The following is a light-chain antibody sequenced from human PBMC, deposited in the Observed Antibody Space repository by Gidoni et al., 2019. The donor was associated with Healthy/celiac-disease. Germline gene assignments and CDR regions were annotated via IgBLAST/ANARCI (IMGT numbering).Light chain of an antibody. Sequence: SYELTQPPSVSVXPGQTASITCSGDKLGDKYACWYQQKPGQSPVLVIYQDSKRPSGIPERFSGSNSGNTATLTISGTQAMDEADYYCQAWDSSTDVVFGGGTKLTVL. CDR1: KLGDKY. CDR3: QAWDSSTDVV. CDR2: QDS. V-gene: IGLV3-1*01. J-gene: IGLJ2*01.